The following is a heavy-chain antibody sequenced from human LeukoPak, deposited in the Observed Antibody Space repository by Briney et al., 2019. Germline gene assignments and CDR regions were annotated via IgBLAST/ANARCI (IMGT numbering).Heavy chain of an antibody. CDR2: ISSSGSTI. Sequence: GGSLRLSCAASGFTFSSYEMNWVRQAPGKGLEWVSYISSSGSTIYYADSVKGRFTISRDNAKNSLYLQMNSLRAEDTAVYYCARGSYSGYESHFDYWGQGTLVTVSS. CDR1: GFTFSSYE. J-gene: IGHJ4*02. V-gene: IGHV3-48*03. D-gene: IGHD5-12*01. CDR3: ARGSYSGYESHFDY.